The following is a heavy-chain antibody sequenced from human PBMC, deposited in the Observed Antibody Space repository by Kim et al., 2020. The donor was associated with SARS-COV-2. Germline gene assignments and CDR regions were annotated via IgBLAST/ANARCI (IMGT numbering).Heavy chain of an antibody. V-gene: IGHV3-15*01. CDR3: TTVPRYDILTGSSYTYSYYGMDV. CDR2: IKSKTDGGTT. J-gene: IGHJ6*02. Sequence: GGSLRLSCAASGFTFSNAWMSWVRQAPGKGLEWVGRIKSKTDGGTTDYAAPVKGRFTISRDDSKNTLYLQMNSLKTEDTAVYYCTTVPRYDILTGSSYTYSYYGMDVWGQGTTVTVSS. CDR1: GFTFSNAW. D-gene: IGHD3-9*01.